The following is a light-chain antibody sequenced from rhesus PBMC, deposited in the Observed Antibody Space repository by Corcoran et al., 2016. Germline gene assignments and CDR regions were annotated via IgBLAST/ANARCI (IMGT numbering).Light chain of an antibody. J-gene: IGKJ1*01. V-gene: IGKV3-24*04. CDR1: QSVSSY. CDR3: LQCSNWPRT. CDR2: GAS. Sequence: EIVMTQSPATLALSPGERATLSCRASQSVSSYLAWYQQKPGQAPRLLIYGASSRATGTPDRFSGSGSGTEFTLTLSSLEPEDVGVYFCLQCSNWPRTFGQGTKMEIK.